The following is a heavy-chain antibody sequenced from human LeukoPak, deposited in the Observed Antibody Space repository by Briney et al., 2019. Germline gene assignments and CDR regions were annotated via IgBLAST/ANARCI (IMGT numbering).Heavy chain of an antibody. CDR2: INSSGGST. CDR3: ARGGIVGSRTNWFDP. J-gene: IGHJ5*02. Sequence: ASVKVSCKTSGYTFTSYYMHWVRQAPGQGLEWMGIINSSGGSTTYAQKFQGRVTMTRDTSTSTVYMELSSLRSEDTAVYYCARGGIVGSRTNWFDPWGQGILVTVSS. V-gene: IGHV1-46*01. CDR1: GYTFTSYY. D-gene: IGHD1-26*01.